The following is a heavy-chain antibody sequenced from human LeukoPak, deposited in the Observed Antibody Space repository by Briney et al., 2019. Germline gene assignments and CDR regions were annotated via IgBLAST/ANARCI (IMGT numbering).Heavy chain of an antibody. D-gene: IGHD3-22*01. V-gene: IGHV3-48*04. CDR3: ARKGYDSSGYYPPNY. Sequence: GGSLRLSCAASGLTLSSYSMNWVRQAPGKGLEWVSYISSSSSTIYYADSVKGRFTISRDNAKNSLYLQMNSLRAEDTAVYYCARKGYDSSGYYPPNYWGQGTLVTVSS. J-gene: IGHJ4*02. CDR2: ISSSSSTI. CDR1: GLTLSSYS.